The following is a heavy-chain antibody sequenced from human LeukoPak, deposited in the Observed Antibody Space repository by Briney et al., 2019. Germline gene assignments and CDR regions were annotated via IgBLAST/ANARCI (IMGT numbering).Heavy chain of an antibody. J-gene: IGHJ4*02. CDR3: AGQEGSGYDPFDY. CDR1: GYSFTSYW. D-gene: IGHD5-12*01. CDR2: IYPGDSDM. Sequence: GSLKISCKGSGYSFTSYWIGWVRQMPGKGLEWMGIIYPGDSDMRYSPSFQGQVTISADKSISTAYLQWSSLKASDTAMYYCAGQEGSGYDPFDYWGQGTLVTVSS. V-gene: IGHV5-51*01.